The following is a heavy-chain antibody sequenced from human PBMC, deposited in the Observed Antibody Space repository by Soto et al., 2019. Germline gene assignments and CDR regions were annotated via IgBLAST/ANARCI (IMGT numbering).Heavy chain of an antibody. Sequence: ASVKVSCKASGHTFTSYYMHWVRQAPGQGLEWMGIINPSGGSTSYAQKFQGRVTMTRDTSTSTVYMELSSLRSEDTAVYYCASATLTVTTHYYYYYYGMDVWGQGTTVTVSS. V-gene: IGHV1-46*01. J-gene: IGHJ6*02. CDR3: ASATLTVTTHYYYYYYGMDV. D-gene: IGHD4-17*01. CDR1: GHTFTSYY. CDR2: INPSGGST.